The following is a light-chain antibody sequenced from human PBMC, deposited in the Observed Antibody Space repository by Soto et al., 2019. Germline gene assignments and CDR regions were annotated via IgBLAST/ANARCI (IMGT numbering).Light chain of an antibody. Sequence: DIQMTQSPSTLSASVGDRVTITCRASQSISSWLAWYQQKPGKAPKVLIYKASNLQSGVPSRFSGSGSGTDFTLTISSLQPDDFATYYCQQCNSYPPTFGQRTTVDIK. V-gene: IGKV1-5*03. J-gene: IGKJ1*01. CDR1: QSISSW. CDR3: QQCNSYPPT. CDR2: KAS.